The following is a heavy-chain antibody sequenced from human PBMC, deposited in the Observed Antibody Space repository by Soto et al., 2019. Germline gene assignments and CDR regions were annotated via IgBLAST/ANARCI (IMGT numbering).Heavy chain of an antibody. J-gene: IGHJ6*01. D-gene: IGHD1-1*01. Sequence: SQTRSLACAISGDSVSSNSAAWNWIRQSPSRGLEWLGRTYYRSKWYNDYAVSVKSRITINPDTSKNQFSLQLNSVTPEDTAVYYCARDLGVRTGPDSHYYYGMDVWGQGTTVTVSS. CDR1: GDSVSSNSAA. CDR3: ARDLGVRTGPDSHYYYGMDV. V-gene: IGHV6-1*01. CDR2: TYYRSKWYN.